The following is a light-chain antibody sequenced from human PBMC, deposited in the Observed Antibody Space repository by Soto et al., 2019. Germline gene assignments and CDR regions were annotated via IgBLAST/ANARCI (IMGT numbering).Light chain of an antibody. CDR2: DVV. CDR3: SSCSSSNNSWV. CDR1: SSDVGAYNC. V-gene: IGLV2-8*01. J-gene: IGLJ3*02. Sequence: QSALTQPPSASGSPGQSVTISCTGTSSDVGAYNCVSWYQLHPGKTPKLIIFDVVKRPSGVPDRFSGSKSDNTASLTASGHQDAEEDDYYYSSCSSSNNSWVFGGGTKLTVL.